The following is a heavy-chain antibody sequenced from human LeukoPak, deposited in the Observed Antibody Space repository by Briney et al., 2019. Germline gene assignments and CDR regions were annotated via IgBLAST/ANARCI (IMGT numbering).Heavy chain of an antibody. Sequence: SETLSLTCTVSGGSISSGGYYWSWIRQHPGKGLEWIGYIYYSGSTYYNPSLKSRVTISVDTSKNQFSLKLSSVTAADTAVYYCARGIVVVPAGFDPWGQGTLVAVSS. CDR3: ARGIVVVPAGFDP. D-gene: IGHD2-2*01. J-gene: IGHJ5*02. CDR2: IYYSGST. CDR1: GGSISSGGYY. V-gene: IGHV4-31*03.